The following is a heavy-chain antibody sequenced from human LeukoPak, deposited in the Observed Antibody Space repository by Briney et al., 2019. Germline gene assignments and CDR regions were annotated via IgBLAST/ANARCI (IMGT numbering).Heavy chain of an antibody. V-gene: IGHV3-23*01. Sequence: GGSLRLSCAASGFTFRSYAMSWVRQAPGKGLEWVSAISGSGGSTYYADSVKGRFTISRDNSKNTLYLQMNSLRAEDTAVYYCANLNYGGRLLDAFDIWGQGTMVTVSS. D-gene: IGHD4-23*01. CDR3: ANLNYGGRLLDAFDI. CDR2: ISGSGGST. CDR1: GFTFRSYA. J-gene: IGHJ3*02.